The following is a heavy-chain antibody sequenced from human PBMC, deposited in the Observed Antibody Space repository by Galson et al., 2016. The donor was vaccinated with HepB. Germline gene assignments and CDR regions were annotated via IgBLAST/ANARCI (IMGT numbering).Heavy chain of an antibody. J-gene: IGHJ4*02. Sequence: SETLSLTCTVSGGSISSYYWSWIRQPPGKGLEWIGYIFYSGRTNYNPSLKSRVTMSVDTSRSQFSLKLSSVTAADTAVYYCARTNGAHWGQGTLVTVSS. CDR1: GGSISSYY. CDR2: IFYSGRT. D-gene: IGHD4-17*01. CDR3: ARTNGAH. V-gene: IGHV4-59*01.